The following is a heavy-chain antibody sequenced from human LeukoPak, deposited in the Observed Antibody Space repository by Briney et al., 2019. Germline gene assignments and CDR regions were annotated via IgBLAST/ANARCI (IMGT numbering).Heavy chain of an antibody. J-gene: IGHJ3*02. D-gene: IGHD2-21*02. CDR3: ARAVVVTGGDDAFDI. V-gene: IGHV3-7*01. CDR1: GFTFRTYA. CDR2: IKQDGSEK. Sequence: GGSPRLSCAASGFTFRTYAMNWVRQAPGKGLEWVANIKQDGSEKYYVDSVKGRFTISRDNAKNSLYLQMNSLRAEDTAVYYCARAVVVTGGDDAFDIWGQGTMVTVSS.